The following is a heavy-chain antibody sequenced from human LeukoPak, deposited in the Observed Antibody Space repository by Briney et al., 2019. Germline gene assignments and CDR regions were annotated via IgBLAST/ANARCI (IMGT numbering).Heavy chain of an antibody. Sequence: GGSLRLSCVVSGFTFSSYAMHWVRQAPGKGLEWVAVISYDGSNKYYADSVKGRFTISRDNSKNTLYLQMNSLRAEDTAVYYCARIAAADSAFDYWGQGTLVTVSS. J-gene: IGHJ4*02. CDR3: ARIAAADSAFDY. D-gene: IGHD6-13*01. V-gene: IGHV3-30-3*01. CDR1: GFTFSSYA. CDR2: ISYDGSNK.